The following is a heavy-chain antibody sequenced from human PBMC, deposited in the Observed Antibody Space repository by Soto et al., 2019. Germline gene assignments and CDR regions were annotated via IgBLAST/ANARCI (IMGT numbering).Heavy chain of an antibody. D-gene: IGHD1-26*01. J-gene: IGHJ4*02. CDR1: GYTFTDYY. CDR3: ATQRSEWELSFDY. V-gene: IGHV1-2*04. Sequence: QVQLVQSEAEVKKPGASVKVSCKASGYTFTDYYMHWVRQAPGQGLEWMGWINPNSGGTNYAQKFQGWVTMTRDTSISTAYMELSRLASDDTAIYYCATQRSEWELSFDYWGQGTLVTVSS. CDR2: INPNSGGT.